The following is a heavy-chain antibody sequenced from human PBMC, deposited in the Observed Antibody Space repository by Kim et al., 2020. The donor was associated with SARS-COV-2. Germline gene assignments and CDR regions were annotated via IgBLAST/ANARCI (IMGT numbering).Heavy chain of an antibody. D-gene: IGHD3-22*01. Sequence: GGSLRLSCAASGFTFSSYAMSWVRQAPGKGLEWVSAISGSGGSTYYTDSVKGRFTISRDNSKNTLYLQMNSLRAEDTAVYFCAKDAGERRITMIVVVSTIFDYWGQGTLVTVSS. CDR2: ISGSGGST. J-gene: IGHJ4*02. CDR1: GFTFSSYA. CDR3: AKDAGERRITMIVVVSTIFDY. V-gene: IGHV3-23*01.